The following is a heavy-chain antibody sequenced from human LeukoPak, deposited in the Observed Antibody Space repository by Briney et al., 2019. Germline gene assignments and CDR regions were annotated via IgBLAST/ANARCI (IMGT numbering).Heavy chain of an antibody. D-gene: IGHD6-6*01. J-gene: IGHJ6*02. V-gene: IGHV4-59*01. Sequence: SETLSLTCTVSGGSISSYYWSWIRQPPGKGLGWIGYIYSSGSTNYNPSLKSRVTISVDTFKNQFSLKLSSVTAADTAVYYCARHSSSSYYYGMDVWGQGTTVTVSS. CDR3: ARHSSSSYYYGMDV. CDR2: IYSSGST. CDR1: GGSISSYY.